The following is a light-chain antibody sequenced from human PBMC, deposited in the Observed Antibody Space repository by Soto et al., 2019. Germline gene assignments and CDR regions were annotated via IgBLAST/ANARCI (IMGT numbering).Light chain of an antibody. CDR1: QSVGSS. V-gene: IGKV3D-15*01. Sequence: ERVMTQSPPTLSVSPGERATLSCRASQSVGSSLAWYQQKPGQAPRLLIYGVSTRATGIPARFSGSGSGTEFTLTVSSLQSEDFAVYYCQQYEDWPTFGQGTKVDSK. CDR2: GVS. CDR3: QQYEDWPT. J-gene: IGKJ1*01.